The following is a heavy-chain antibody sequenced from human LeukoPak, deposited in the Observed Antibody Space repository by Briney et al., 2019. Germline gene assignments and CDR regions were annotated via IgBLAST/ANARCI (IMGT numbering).Heavy chain of an antibody. V-gene: IGHV1-2*02. CDR1: GYTFTGYY. Sequence: GASVKVSCKASGYTFTGYYMHWVRQAPGQGLEWMGWINPNSGGTNYAQKFQGRVTMTRDMSISTAYMELSRLRSDDTAAYYCARDLQWLRPFDYWGQGTLVTVSS. D-gene: IGHD5-12*01. CDR3: ARDLQWLRPFDY. J-gene: IGHJ4*02. CDR2: INPNSGGT.